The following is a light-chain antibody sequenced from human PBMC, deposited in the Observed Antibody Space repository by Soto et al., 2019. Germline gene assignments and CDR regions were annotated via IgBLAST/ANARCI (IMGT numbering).Light chain of an antibody. CDR2: DVI. CDR1: SSNIGAGYD. J-gene: IGLJ1*01. CDR3: CSYAGSYTHV. V-gene: IGLV1-40*01. Sequence: QSVLTQPPSVSGAPGQRVTISCTGSSSNIGAGYDVHWYQQLPGTAPKLIIYDVIKRPSGVPDRFSGSKSGNTASLTISGLQAEDEADYYCCSYAGSYTHVFGTGTKVTVL.